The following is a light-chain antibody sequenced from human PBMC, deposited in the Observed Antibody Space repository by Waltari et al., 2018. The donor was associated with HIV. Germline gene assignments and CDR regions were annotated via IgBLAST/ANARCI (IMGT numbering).Light chain of an antibody. V-gene: IGLV1-40*01. CDR2: GNS. CDR3: QSYDSSLSGSV. Sequence: QSVLTQPPSVSGAPGQRVTISCTGSSSNIGAGFDVPWYQHLPGKAPKLLIYGNSNRPSGVPDRFSGSKSGTSASLAITGLQAEDEADYYCQSYDSSLSGSVFGGGTKLTVL. J-gene: IGLJ2*01. CDR1: SSNIGAGFD.